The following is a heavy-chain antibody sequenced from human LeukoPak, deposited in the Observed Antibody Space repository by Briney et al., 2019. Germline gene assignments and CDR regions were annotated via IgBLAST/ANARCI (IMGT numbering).Heavy chain of an antibody. V-gene: IGHV3-13*01. CDR2: IGSAGYT. J-gene: IGHJ4*02. D-gene: IGHD1-14*01. CDR1: GFTFDNND. CDR3: VRQPDSARYGFDY. Sequence: GGSLRLSCEVSGFTFDNNDMHWVRQTTGKGLEWVSAIGSAGYTYYADSVRGRFTITRDNTKQSLYLQMNSLRVEDTAVYHCVRQPDSARYGFDYWGRGTQVTVSS.